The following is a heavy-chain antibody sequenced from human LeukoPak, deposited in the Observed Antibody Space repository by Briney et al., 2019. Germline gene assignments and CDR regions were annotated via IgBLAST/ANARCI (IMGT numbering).Heavy chain of an antibody. CDR1: GYTFTSYV. CDR2: ISAYNGNT. D-gene: IGHD6-19*01. J-gene: IGHJ5*02. CDR3: ARDKEKVAVAGDITYWFEP. V-gene: IGHV1-18*04. Sequence: ASVKVFCKASGYTFTSYVISWVGQAPGQGLEWMGWISAYNGNTNYAQKLQGRVTMTTDTSTSTAYMELRSLRSDDTAVYYCARDKEKVAVAGDITYWFEPWGQGTLVTASS.